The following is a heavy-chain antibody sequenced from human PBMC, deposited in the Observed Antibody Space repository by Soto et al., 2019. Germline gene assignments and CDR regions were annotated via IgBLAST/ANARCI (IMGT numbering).Heavy chain of an antibody. CDR1: GYSVSSNSAA. D-gene: IGHD3-22*01. CDR3: ARSGPGGYIDY. V-gene: IGHV6-1*01. CDR2: TYYRSKWYK. Sequence: PSHTLSLTCAISGYSVSSNSAALNWIRQSPSRGLEWLGRTYYRSKWYKHYAVSVKSRITVNPDTSKNQFSLQLNSVTPEDTAVYYCARSGPGGYIDYWGQGTLVTVSS. J-gene: IGHJ4*02.